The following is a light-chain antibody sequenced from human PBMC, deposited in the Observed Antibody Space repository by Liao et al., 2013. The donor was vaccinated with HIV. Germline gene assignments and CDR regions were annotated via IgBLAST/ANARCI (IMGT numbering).Light chain of an antibody. CDR1: TLGDKY. CDR2: QNT. V-gene: IGLV3-1*01. J-gene: IGLJ2*01. CDR3: QAWDSSADVV. Sequence: SYELTQPPSVSVSPGQTASITCSGRTLGDKYVCWYQQRPGQSPVLVMYQNTKRPSGIPERFSGSNSGNTATLTISATQPMDEADYFCQAWDSSADVVFGGGTRLTVL.